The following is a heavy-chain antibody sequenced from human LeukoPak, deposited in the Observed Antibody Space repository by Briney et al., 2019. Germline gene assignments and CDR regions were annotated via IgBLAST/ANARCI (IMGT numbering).Heavy chain of an antibody. CDR1: GGSISSYY. J-gene: IGHJ4*02. D-gene: IGHD3-10*01. V-gene: IGHV4-4*07. CDR3: ARARGSGSYYNPYYFDY. CDR2: IYTSGST. Sequence: SETLSLTCNVSGGSISSYYWSWIRQPAGKGLEWIGRIYTSGSTNYNPSLKSRVTMSVDTSKNQFSLKLSSATAADTAVYYCARARGSGSYYNPYYFDYWGQGTLVTVSS.